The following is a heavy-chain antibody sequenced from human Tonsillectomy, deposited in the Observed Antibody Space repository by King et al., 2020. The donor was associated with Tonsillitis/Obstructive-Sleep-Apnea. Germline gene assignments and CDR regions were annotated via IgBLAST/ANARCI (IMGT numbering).Heavy chain of an antibody. J-gene: IGHJ4*02. V-gene: IGHV3-49*04. CDR3: TRGDHGCDY. CDR1: GFTVGDYA. Sequence: VQLVESGGGLVQPGRSLRLSCTASGFTVGDYAMNWVRQAPEKGLEWVGFIRSEAYGGTAEYAASVIGSFSISRDDSKTIPYLQMESLKTEDTAVYYCTRGDHGCDYWGPGALVSVSS. D-gene: IGHD4-17*01. CDR2: IRSEAYGGTA.